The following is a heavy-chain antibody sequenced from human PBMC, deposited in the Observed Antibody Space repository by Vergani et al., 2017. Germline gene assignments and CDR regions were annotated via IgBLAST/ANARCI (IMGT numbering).Heavy chain of an antibody. CDR3: AKDLGGCNSISCSYYMDV. CDR2: IGVDGDR. D-gene: IGHD2/OR15-2a*01. J-gene: IGHJ6*03. CDR1: GFTFSSND. Sequence: VESGGGLVQPGGSVRLSCTVSGFTFSSNDFHWVRQTAGTGLEWVSSIGVDGDRYYSDSVKGRITIARDNSQNTVNLQKNSLGVDDTALYYCAKDLGGCNSISCSYYMDVWGKGTTVTV. V-gene: IGHV3-13*01.